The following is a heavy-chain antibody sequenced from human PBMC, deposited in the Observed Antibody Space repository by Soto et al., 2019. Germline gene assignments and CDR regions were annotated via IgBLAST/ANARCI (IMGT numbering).Heavy chain of an antibody. D-gene: IGHD4-17*01. V-gene: IGHV3-72*01. J-gene: IGHJ4*02. CDR1: GFTFSDHY. CDR3: AKISTTSYFDF. CDR2: IRKKTNSYTT. Sequence: GGSLRLSCAASGFTFSDHYMDWVRQAPGKGLEWVGRIRKKTNSYTTEYAASVKGRFTISRDDSKNSMYLQMNSLKTEDTAVYFCAKISTTSYFDFWGQGTLVTVSS.